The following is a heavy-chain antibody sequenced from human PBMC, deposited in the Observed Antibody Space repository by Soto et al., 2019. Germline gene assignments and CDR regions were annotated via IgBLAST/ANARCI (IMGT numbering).Heavy chain of an antibody. CDR3: GRCLMWSVGARRFDH. Sequence: QVQLVQSGAEVKKPGASVKVSCKASGYTFTGHYLHWVRQAPGRGLEWMGWINPGTGGTNFAQKFQGRITMTSDTSIRTVYLELSSLRSDDTDVYYCGRCLMWSVGARRFDHWGQGTQVTVSS. V-gene: IGHV1-2*02. D-gene: IGHD3-3*01. J-gene: IGHJ4*02. CDR2: INPGTGGT. CDR1: GYTFTGHY.